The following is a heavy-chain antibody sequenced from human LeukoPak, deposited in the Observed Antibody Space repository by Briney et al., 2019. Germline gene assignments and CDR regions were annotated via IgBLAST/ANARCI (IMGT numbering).Heavy chain of an antibody. V-gene: IGHV3-30-3*01. J-gene: IGHJ6*02. D-gene: IGHD2-21*02. CDR2: ISYDGSNK. Sequence: PGRSLRLSCAASGFTFSSYAVHWVRQAPGKGLEWVAVISYDGSNKYYADSVKGRFTISRDNSKNTLYLEMNSLRAEDTAVYYCARDLQHIVVVTAIDYYYGMDVWGQGTTVTVSS. CDR1: GFTFSSYA. CDR3: ARDLQHIVVVTAIDYYYGMDV.